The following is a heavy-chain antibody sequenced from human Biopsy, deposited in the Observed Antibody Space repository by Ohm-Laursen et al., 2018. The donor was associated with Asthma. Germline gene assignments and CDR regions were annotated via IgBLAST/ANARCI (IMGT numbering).Heavy chain of an antibody. Sequence: SETLSLTCALNRGPFRGYVWAWIRQPPGKGLEWIGEIPQGGATTVNPSLKSRDTISMDPSKSQLYLSLRALTAADTAVYYCASGPQWSGLDIWGQGTTVTVSS. CDR2: IPQGGAT. D-gene: IGHD2-8*01. CDR1: RGPFRGYV. CDR3: ASGPQWSGLDI. V-gene: IGHV4-34*01. J-gene: IGHJ6*02.